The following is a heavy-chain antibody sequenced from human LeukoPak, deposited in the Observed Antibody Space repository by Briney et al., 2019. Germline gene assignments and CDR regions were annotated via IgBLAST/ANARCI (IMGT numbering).Heavy chain of an antibody. Sequence: SETLSLTCTVSGGSISSYYWSWIRQPPGKGLEWIGSVYYSGSTYYNPSLKGRVTISVDTSKNQFSLRLNSVTATDTAVYYCARHAGHSGRNLFAFDIWGQGTMVTVSS. V-gene: IGHV4-59*08. D-gene: IGHD1-26*01. J-gene: IGHJ3*02. CDR1: GGSISSYY. CDR2: VYYSGST. CDR3: ARHAGHSGRNLFAFDI.